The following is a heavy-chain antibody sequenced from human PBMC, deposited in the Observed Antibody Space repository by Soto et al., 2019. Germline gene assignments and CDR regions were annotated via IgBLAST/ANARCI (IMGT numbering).Heavy chain of an antibody. V-gene: IGHV4-31*03. D-gene: IGHD6-19*01. CDR3: ARGDAGGWFLDS. J-gene: IGHJ4*02. CDR1: GGSIASSGNF. Sequence: QVQLQESGPGLVKPSQTLSLTCTVSGGSIASSGNFWTWIRHHPGKGLEWLGYIVNSGTAYYTPSLKTRLSLSIDTSKNHFSLSLTSLTAADTAVYFCARGDAGGWFLDSWGQRAQVIVSS. CDR2: IVNSGTA.